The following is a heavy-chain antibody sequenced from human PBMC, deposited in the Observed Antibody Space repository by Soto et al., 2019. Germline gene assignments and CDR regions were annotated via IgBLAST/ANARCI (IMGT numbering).Heavy chain of an antibody. CDR2: ITDTGGDT. D-gene: IGHD3-10*01. V-gene: IGHV3-23*01. J-gene: IGHJ4*02. CDR1: GFTFSSRA. CDR3: ARGSTDSYPGSRIFDF. Sequence: GGSLRLSCAASGFTFSSRAMSWVRQAPGEGLEWVSTITDTGGDTKYADSVRGRFTMSRDNSKKTLYLQMNSLRVEDSALYYCARGSTDSYPGSRIFDFWGRGTLVTVSS.